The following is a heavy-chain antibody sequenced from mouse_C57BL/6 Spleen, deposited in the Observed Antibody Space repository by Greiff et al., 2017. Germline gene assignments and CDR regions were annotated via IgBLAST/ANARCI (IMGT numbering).Heavy chain of an antibody. Sequence: LVESGAELVMPGASVKLSCKASGYTFTSYWMHWVKQRPGQGLEWIGEIDPSDSYTNYNQKFKGKSTLTVDKSSSTAYMQLSSLTSEDSAVYYCARRGNSYAMDYWGQGTSVTVSS. CDR2: IDPSDSYT. CDR3: ARRGNSYAMDY. CDR1: GYTFTSYW. V-gene: IGHV1-69*01. J-gene: IGHJ4*01.